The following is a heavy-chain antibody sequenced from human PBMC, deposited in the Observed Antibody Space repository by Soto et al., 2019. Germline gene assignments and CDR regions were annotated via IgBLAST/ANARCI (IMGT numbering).Heavy chain of an antibody. CDR1: GGSFSGYY. D-gene: IGHD1-26*01. V-gene: IGHV4-34*01. CDR3: ARRQWEDYVY. J-gene: IGHJ4*02. CDR2: INHSGST. Sequence: PSETLSLTCAVYGGSFSGYYWSWIRQPPGKGLEWIGEINHSGSTNYNPSLKSRVTISVDTSKNQFSLKLSSVTAADTAVYYCARRQWEDYVYWGQGTLVTVSS.